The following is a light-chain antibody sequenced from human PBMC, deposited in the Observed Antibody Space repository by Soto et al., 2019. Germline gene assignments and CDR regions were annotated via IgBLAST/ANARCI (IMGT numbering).Light chain of an antibody. CDR3: QQYNNWPPYT. CDR2: GAT. Sequence: EVGMSQYAATLSVSLGQRASLSCIASQCVSSQLAWYQQIPGQAPRLLIYGATTRATGIPVRFSGSVSWREFTLTISSLKSEDFSVYYCQQYNNWPPYTFGQGTKVEIK. CDR1: QCVSSQ. V-gene: IGKV3-15*01. J-gene: IGKJ2*01.